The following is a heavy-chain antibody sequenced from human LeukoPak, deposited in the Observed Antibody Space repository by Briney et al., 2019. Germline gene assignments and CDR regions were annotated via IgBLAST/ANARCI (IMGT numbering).Heavy chain of an antibody. CDR2: ISISSSYI. J-gene: IGHJ6*02. Sequence: GRSLTLSCAASAFTFSSYSMNWVRQAPGKGMEWVSSISISSSYIYYADSVKGRFTISRDNAKNSLYLQMNSLRAEDTAVYYCARDRYYYDSSGYGYYYGMDVWGQGTTVTVSS. CDR1: AFTFSSYS. D-gene: IGHD3-22*01. V-gene: IGHV3-21*01. CDR3: ARDRYYYDSSGYGYYYGMDV.